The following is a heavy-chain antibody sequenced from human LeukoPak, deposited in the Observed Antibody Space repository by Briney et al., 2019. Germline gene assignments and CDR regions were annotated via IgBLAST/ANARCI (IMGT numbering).Heavy chain of an antibody. J-gene: IGHJ5*02. CDR3: ARGLMATGFDP. V-gene: IGHV6-1*01. Sequence: SQTLSLTCAVSGDSVSNDNAVWNWIRQSPSRGLEWLGRTYYRSRWNYDYAGSVKGRMTINPDTSKNQFSLQLNSVAPEDTALYYCARGLMATGFDPWGQGTLVTVSS. D-gene: IGHD5-24*01. CDR2: TYYRSRWNY. CDR1: GDSVSNDNAV.